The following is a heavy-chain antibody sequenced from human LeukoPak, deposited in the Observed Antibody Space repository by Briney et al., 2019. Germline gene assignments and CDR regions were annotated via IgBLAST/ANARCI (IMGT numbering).Heavy chain of an antibody. CDR3: ARGNFYYYGSGNWFDP. D-gene: IGHD3-10*01. V-gene: IGHV1-8*03. CDR1: GYTFTSYD. CDR2: MNPNSGNT. Sequence: ASVKVSCEASGYTFTSYDINWVRQATGQGLEWMGWMNPNSGNTGYAQKFQGRVTITRNTSISTAYMELSSLRSEDTAVYYCARGNFYYYGSGNWFDPWGQGTLVTVSS. J-gene: IGHJ5*02.